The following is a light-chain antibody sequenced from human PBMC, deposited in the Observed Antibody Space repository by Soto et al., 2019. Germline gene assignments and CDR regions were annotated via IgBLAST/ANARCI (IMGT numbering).Light chain of an antibody. V-gene: IGKV3-20*01. Sequence: EIVLTQSPATLSSSLGDRATLSCRASQSVSSCYLAWYQQKASPAPRLLIYAASSRATGIPNRFSGSGSGTDFTLTISRLEAEDFAVYYCQQYGSSRTFGQGTKVEIK. CDR3: QQYGSSRT. CDR1: QSVSSCY. J-gene: IGKJ1*01. CDR2: AAS.